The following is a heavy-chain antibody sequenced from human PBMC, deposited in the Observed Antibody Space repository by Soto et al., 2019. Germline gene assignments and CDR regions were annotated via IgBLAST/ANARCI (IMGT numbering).Heavy chain of an antibody. CDR2: ISGGGDRT. Sequence: PGGSLRLSCVGSGFSFINYAVNWVRQTPGKGLEWVSTISGGGDRTFDADTVKGRFTISRDNSKNTVNLQMNSLRADDTAVYYSARKVLGSTSRPDWWYFDLWGRGTLVTVSS. D-gene: IGHD2-2*01. V-gene: IGHV3-23*01. J-gene: IGHJ2*01. CDR1: GFSFINYA. CDR3: ARKVLGSTSRPDWWYFDL.